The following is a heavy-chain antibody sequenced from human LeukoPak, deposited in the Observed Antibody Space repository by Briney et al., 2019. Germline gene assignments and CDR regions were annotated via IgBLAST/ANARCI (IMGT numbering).Heavy chain of an antibody. J-gene: IGHJ5*02. CDR3: ARGKGAYGDYDVANWFDP. Sequence: GASVKVSCKASGGTFSSYAISWARQAPGQGLEWMGGIIPIFGTANYAQKFQGRVTITADESTSTAYMELSSLRSEDTAVYYCARGKGAYGDYDVANWFDPWGQGTLVTVSS. V-gene: IGHV1-69*13. CDR2: IIPIFGTA. D-gene: IGHD4-17*01. CDR1: GGTFSSYA.